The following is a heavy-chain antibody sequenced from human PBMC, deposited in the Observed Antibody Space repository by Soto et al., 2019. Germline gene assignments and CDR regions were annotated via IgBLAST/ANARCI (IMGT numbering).Heavy chain of an antibody. CDR3: ARDLEFRDGNISHLDY. V-gene: IGHV1-69*01. CDR2: IIPIIGTP. CDR1: GGTFRNHV. D-gene: IGHD3-10*01. Sequence: QVQLVQSGAEVKKPGSTVEVSCNASGGTFRNHVFNWVRQAPGQGLEWMGGIIPIIGTPNYAQKFQGRVTITADASTNTVYLDVSSLRSQDTAVYYCARDLEFRDGNISHLDYWGQGTLVTICS. J-gene: IGHJ4*02.